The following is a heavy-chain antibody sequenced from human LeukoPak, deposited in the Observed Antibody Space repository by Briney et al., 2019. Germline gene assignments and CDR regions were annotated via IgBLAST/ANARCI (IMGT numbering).Heavy chain of an antibody. CDR2: MNPNSGNT. Sequence: GASVKVSCKASGYTFTSYDINWVRQATGQGLEWMGWMNPNSGNTGYAQKFQGRVTMTRNTSISTAYMELSSLRSEDTAVYYCARVGRITMVRGVMGALGYWGQGTLVTDSS. V-gene: IGHV1-8*01. J-gene: IGHJ4*02. CDR3: ARVGRITMVRGVMGALGY. CDR1: GYTFTSYD. D-gene: IGHD3-10*01.